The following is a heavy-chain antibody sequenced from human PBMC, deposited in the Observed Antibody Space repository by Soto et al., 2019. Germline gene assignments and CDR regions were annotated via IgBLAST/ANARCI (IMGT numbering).Heavy chain of an antibody. V-gene: IGHV4-34*01. CDR3: ARGGGFNFGFDYYYGMDV. CDR2: INHSGST. CDR1: GGSISTYY. D-gene: IGHD3-16*01. Sequence: PSETLSLTCAVYGGSISTYYWSWVRQPPGKGLEWMGEINHSGSTNYNPSLKSRVTISVDTSKNQLSLEMTSVTAADTAVYYCARGGGFNFGFDYYYGMDVWGQGTTVTVSS. J-gene: IGHJ6*02.